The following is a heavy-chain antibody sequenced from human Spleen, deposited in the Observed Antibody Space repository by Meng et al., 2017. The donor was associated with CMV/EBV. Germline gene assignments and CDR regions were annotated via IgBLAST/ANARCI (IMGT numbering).Heavy chain of an antibody. D-gene: IGHD3-10*01. Sequence: GAGVKKPGESPKISCKGSAYSFTSYCISWVRQMPGKGLEWMGIIYPGDTDTRYSPSFQGQVTISADKSISTAYLQWSSLKASDTAMYYCARLDWVRGVIDYWGQGTLVTVSS. J-gene: IGHJ4*02. CDR1: AYSFTSYC. CDR2: IYPGDTDT. V-gene: IGHV5-51*01. CDR3: ARLDWVRGVIDY.